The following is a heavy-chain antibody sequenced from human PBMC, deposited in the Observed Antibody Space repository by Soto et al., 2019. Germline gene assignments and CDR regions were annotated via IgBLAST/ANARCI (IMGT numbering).Heavy chain of an antibody. V-gene: IGHV3-48*01. CDR1: GFTFSSYS. D-gene: IGHD6-13*01. Sequence: EVQLVESGGGLVQPGGSLRLSCAASGFTFSSYSMNWVRQAPGKGLEWVSYISSSSSTIYYPDSVKGRFTISRDNAKNYLYLHMNSLRAENTAVYYCARHPERIAQIGWFDPWGQGTLVTVSS. CDR2: ISSSSSTI. J-gene: IGHJ5*02. CDR3: ARHPERIAQIGWFDP.